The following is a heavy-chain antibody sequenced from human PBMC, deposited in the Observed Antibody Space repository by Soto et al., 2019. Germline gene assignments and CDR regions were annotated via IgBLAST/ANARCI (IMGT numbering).Heavy chain of an antibody. CDR1: GGSISSGDYY. V-gene: IGHV4-30-4*01. Sequence: SETLSLTCTVSGGSISSGDYYWSWIRQPPGKGPEWIGYIYYSGSTYYNPSLKSRVTISVDTSKNQFSLKLSSVTAADTAVYYCARLARIVVECWGQGTLVTVSS. CDR2: IYYSGST. J-gene: IGHJ4*02. CDR3: ARLARIVVEC. D-gene: IGHD3-22*01.